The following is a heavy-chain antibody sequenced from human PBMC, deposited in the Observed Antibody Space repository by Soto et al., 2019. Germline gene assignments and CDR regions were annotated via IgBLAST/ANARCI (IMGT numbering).Heavy chain of an antibody. Sequence: SETLSLTCTVSGGSISSNYWTWIRQPPGKGLEWIGYIYNSGSTNYNPSLKSRVTISEDTSKSQFSLKVNSMTAADTAVYYCARYRREAVAGYTLDNWGQGILVTVSS. CDR3: ARYRREAVAGYTLDN. V-gene: IGHV4-59*01. CDR2: IYNSGST. CDR1: GGSISSNY. J-gene: IGHJ4*02. D-gene: IGHD6-13*01.